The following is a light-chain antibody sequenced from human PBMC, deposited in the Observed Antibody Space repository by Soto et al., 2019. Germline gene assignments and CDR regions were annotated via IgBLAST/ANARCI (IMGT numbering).Light chain of an antibody. CDR2: KAS. CDR1: QSISSW. Sequence: DIQITQSPSTLSSSVLERFTITCRASQSISSWLAWYQQKPGKAPKLLIYKASSLESGVPSRFSGSGSETEFTLTISSLQPDDFATYYCQQYNSYSTFGQGTKVDIK. V-gene: IGKV1-5*03. CDR3: QQYNSYST. J-gene: IGKJ1*01.